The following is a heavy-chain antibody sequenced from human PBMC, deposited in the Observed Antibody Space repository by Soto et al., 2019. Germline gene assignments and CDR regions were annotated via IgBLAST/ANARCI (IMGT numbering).Heavy chain of an antibody. J-gene: IGHJ6*03. CDR3: ARDLVYPIYYYYYMDV. CDR1: GYTFTGYY. Sequence: ASVKVSCKASGYTFTGYYMHWVRQAPGQGLEWMGWINPNSGGTNYAQKFQGWVTMTRDTSIGTAYMELGRLGSDDTAVYYCARDLVYPIYYYYYMDVWGKGTTVTVSS. CDR2: INPNSGGT. V-gene: IGHV1-2*04.